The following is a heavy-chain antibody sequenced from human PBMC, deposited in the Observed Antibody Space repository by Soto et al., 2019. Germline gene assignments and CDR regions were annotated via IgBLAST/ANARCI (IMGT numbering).Heavy chain of an antibody. D-gene: IGHD3-22*01. CDR1: GGSFSDHY. CDR2: INHSGST. Sequence: LSLTCAVYGGSFSDHYWSRIRQPPGKGLEWIGEINHSGSTNYKPSLKSRVTMSIDTSKNQFSLNLTSVTAADTAVYYCARQGYFDTTWKGYLDYWGQGILVTVSS. V-gene: IGHV4-34*01. CDR3: ARQGYFDTTWKGYLDY. J-gene: IGHJ4*02.